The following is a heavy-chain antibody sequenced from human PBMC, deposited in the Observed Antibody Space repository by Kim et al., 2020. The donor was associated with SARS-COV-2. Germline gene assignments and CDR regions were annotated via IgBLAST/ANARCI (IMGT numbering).Heavy chain of an antibody. CDR1: GYTLTELS. Sequence: ASVKVSCKVSGYTLTELSMHWVRQAHGKGLEWMGGFDPEDGETIYEQKFQGRVTMTEDTSTDTAYMELSSLRSDDTAVDYCASSVVVVAANHTQPYYYYYGLDVRGNGTTVTVSS. D-gene: IGHD2-15*01. CDR2: FDPEDGET. J-gene: IGHJ6*04. CDR3: ASSVVVVAANHTQPYYYYYGLDV. V-gene: IGHV1-24*01.